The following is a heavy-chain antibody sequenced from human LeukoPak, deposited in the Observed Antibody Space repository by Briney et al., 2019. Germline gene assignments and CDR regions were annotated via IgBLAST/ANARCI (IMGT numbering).Heavy chain of an antibody. V-gene: IGHV1-69*13. CDR3: ARGRKDYDSSGYILPY. D-gene: IGHD3-22*01. Sequence: GASVKVSCKASGGTFSSYAISWVRQAPGQGLEWMGGIIPIFGTANYAQKFQGRVTITADESTSTAYMELSSLRSEDTAVYYCARGRKDYDSSGYILPYWGQGTLVTVSS. J-gene: IGHJ4*02. CDR2: IIPIFGTA. CDR1: GGTFSSYA.